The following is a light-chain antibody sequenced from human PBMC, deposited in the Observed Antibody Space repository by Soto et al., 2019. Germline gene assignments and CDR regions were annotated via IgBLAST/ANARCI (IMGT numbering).Light chain of an antibody. Sequence: EIVVTQSPLSLPVTPGEPASISCKSSQSLLHSNGNTYLDWYLQKPGQSPQLLIYLGSNRASGVPDRFSGSGSGTDFTLNISRVEAEDVGFYYCMQALHARTFGQGTKVEIK. J-gene: IGKJ1*01. CDR2: LGS. V-gene: IGKV2-28*01. CDR1: QSLLHSNGNTY. CDR3: MQALHART.